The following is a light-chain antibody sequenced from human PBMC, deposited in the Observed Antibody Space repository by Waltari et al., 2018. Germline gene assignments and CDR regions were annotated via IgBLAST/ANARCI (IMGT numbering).Light chain of an antibody. V-gene: IGKV2-28*01. J-gene: IGKJ1*01. CDR2: LGS. CDR3: MQALQTPWT. Sequence: DIVMTQSPLSLPVTPGEPASISCRSSLRLLHTNGYNYLDWYLQKPGQSPQLLIYLGSYRASGVPDRFSGSGSGTDFTLKISRVEAEDVGVYYCMQALQTPWTFGQGTKVEIK. CDR1: LRLLHTNGYNY.